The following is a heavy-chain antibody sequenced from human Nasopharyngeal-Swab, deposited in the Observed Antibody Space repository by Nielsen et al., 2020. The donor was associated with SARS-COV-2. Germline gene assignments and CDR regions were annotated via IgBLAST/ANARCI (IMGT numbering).Heavy chain of an antibody. J-gene: IGHJ3*02. CDR1: GGSVSSGSYY. Sequence: SETLSLTCTVSGGSVSSGSYYWSWIRQPPGKGLEWIGYIYYSGSTYYNPSLKSRVTISVDRSKNQFSLKLSSVTAADTAVYYCARGTTFQDAFDIWGQGTMVTVSS. D-gene: IGHD1/OR15-1a*01. CDR3: ARGTTFQDAFDI. V-gene: IGHV4-61*01. CDR2: IYYSGST.